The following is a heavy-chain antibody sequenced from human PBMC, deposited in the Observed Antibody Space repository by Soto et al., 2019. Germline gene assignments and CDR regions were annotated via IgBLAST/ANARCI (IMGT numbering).Heavy chain of an antibody. V-gene: IGHV4-59*08. CDR2: VFHSGTT. D-gene: IGHD5-18*01. CDR3: ARHSGYNYFYFFDH. Sequence: SETLSLTCTVSGGSISTYYWSWLRQPPGKGLEWIGYVFHSGTTSYNPSLQSRVTISVDTSTNQFSLSLSSVTAADTAVYYCARHSGYNYFYFFDHWGQGTLVTVSS. J-gene: IGHJ4*02. CDR1: GGSISTYY.